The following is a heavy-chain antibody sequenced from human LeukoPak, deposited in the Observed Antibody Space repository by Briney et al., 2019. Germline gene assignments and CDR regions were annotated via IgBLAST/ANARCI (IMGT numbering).Heavy chain of an antibody. V-gene: IGHV4-4*07. CDR2: IYTSGGT. J-gene: IGHJ4*02. CDR1: GGSISNYY. CDR3: ARAAEYSSGWYLFDF. D-gene: IGHD6-19*01. Sequence: GSLRLSCTVSGGSISNYYWTWIRQPAGKGLEWIGRIYTSGGTNYNPSLKSRVTMSVDTSTNQFSLKLSSVTAADTAMYYCARAAEYSSGWYLFDFWGQGILVTVSA.